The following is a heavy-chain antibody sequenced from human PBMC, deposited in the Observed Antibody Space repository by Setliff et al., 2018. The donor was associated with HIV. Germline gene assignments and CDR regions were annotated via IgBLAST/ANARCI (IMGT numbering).Heavy chain of an antibody. V-gene: IGHV5-51*01. CDR1: KYSFDNYW. J-gene: IGHJ4*02. D-gene: IGHD5-12*01. CDR3: ARRGYSGFEGAWFDD. CDR2: IYPSDSDT. Sequence: GESLKISCKGSKYSFDNYWIGWVRQMPGKGLQYIGIIYPSDSDTRYSPSRQRQATLSADKSTSTVYLELTNLKASDSGVYYCARRGYSGFEGAWFDDWGQGTLVTVSS.